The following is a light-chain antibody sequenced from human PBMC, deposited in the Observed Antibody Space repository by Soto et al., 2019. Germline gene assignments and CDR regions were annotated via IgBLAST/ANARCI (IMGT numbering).Light chain of an antibody. CDR1: QSVSSSY. CDR3: QQYGSSPGYT. J-gene: IGKJ2*01. V-gene: IGKV3-20*01. Sequence: EIVLTQSPGTLSLSPGERATLSCRASQSVSSSYLAWYQQKPGQAPRLLIYGASSRATGIPDRFSGSGFGTDFTLTISRLEPEDFVVYYCQQYGSSPGYTFGQGTKLEIK. CDR2: GAS.